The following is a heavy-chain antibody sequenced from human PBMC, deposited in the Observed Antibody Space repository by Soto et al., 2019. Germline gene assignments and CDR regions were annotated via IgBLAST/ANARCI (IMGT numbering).Heavy chain of an antibody. J-gene: IGHJ4*02. D-gene: IGHD6-19*01. CDR2: INAGNGNT. Sequence: QVQLVQSGAEEKKPGASVKVSCKASGYTFTSYAMHWVRQAPGQRLEWMGWINAGNGNTKYSQQFQGRGTITRDTSAGSAYMELSSLKSEDTAVDYCAGSPGREVADYWGQGTLVTVSS. CDR1: GYTFTSYA. CDR3: AGSPGREVADY. V-gene: IGHV1-3*05.